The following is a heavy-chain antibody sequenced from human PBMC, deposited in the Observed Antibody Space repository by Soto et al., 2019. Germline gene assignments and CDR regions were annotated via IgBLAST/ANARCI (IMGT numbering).Heavy chain of an antibody. CDR1: GGSMSFYY. V-gene: IGHV4-59*01. CDR2: IYYRGTT. Sequence: SETLSLTCNVSGGSMSFYYWSWIRQPPGKGLEWVGYIYYRGTTNYNPSLRSRVTILIDMSKNQFSLKMTSVTAADTAVYYCARGGGPTTTTLTTYDDWAQGFRVTVSS. CDR3: ARGGGPTTTTLTTYDD. D-gene: IGHD4-17*01. J-gene: IGHJ4*02.